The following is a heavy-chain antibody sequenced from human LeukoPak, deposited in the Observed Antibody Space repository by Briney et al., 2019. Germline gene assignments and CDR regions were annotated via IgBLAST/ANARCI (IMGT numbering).Heavy chain of an antibody. CDR1: GYSFTSYW. CDR3: ARHRGSYSYDY. CDR2: IYPGDSDI. Sequence: GESPKISCKSSGYSFTSYWIGWVRQMPGKGLEWMGIIYPGDSDIRYSPSFRGQVTISTDKSTSTAYLQWSSLKASDTAMYYCARHRGSYSYDYWGQGTLVTVSS. V-gene: IGHV5-51*01. D-gene: IGHD1-26*01. J-gene: IGHJ4*02.